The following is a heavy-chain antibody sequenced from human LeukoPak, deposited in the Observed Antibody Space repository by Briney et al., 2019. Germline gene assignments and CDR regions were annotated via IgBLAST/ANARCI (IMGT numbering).Heavy chain of an antibody. CDR3: ARPGSSRTIDY. J-gene: IGHJ4*02. CDR2: INSDGSST. CDR1: GFTFSSYW. D-gene: IGHD1-26*01. Sequence: GGSLRLSCVASGFTFSSYWMHWVRQAPGKGLVWVSRINSDGSSTSYADSVKGRFTISRDNAKNTLYLQMNSLRAEDTAVYYCARPGSSRTIDYWGQGTLVTVSS. V-gene: IGHV3-74*01.